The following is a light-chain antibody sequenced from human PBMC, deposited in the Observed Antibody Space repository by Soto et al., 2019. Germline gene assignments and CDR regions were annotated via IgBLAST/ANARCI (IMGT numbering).Light chain of an antibody. CDR3: YSYAGNYTWV. Sequence: QSALTQPRSVSESPGQSVTMSCTGTSGDVGAYNSVSWYQQHPGKAPKLMIYDVTDRPSGVPDRFSGSKSGNTASLTISGLQAEDEADYYCYSYAGNYTWVFGGATKVTVL. V-gene: IGLV2-11*01. CDR1: SGDVGAYNS. CDR2: DVT. J-gene: IGLJ3*02.